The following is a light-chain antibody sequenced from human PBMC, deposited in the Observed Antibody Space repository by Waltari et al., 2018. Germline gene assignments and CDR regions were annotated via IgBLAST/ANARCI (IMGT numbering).Light chain of an antibody. J-gene: IGKJ4*01. Sequence: EIVLTQSPATLSLSPGEGATLSCRASQSVLTHLAWYQHKPGHAPRLLIYGSSNRATDIPARFSGSGSGTDFTLTISSLEPEDFADYYCQQTNNWPLTFGGGTK. CDR1: QSVLTH. V-gene: IGKV3-11*01. CDR3: QQTNNWPLT. CDR2: GSS.